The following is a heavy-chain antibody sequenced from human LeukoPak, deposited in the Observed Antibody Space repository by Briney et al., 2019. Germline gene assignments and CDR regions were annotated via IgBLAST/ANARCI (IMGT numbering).Heavy chain of an antibody. CDR3: ARVGDYDILTGLDY. D-gene: IGHD3-9*01. J-gene: IGHJ4*02. Sequence: ASVKVSCKASGYTFTGYYMHWVRQAPGQGLEWMGWINPNSGGTNYAQKFQGRVTTTRDTSISTAYMELSRLRSDDTAVYYCARVGDYDILTGLDYWGQGTLVTVSS. CDR1: GYTFTGYY. CDR2: INPNSGGT. V-gene: IGHV1-2*02.